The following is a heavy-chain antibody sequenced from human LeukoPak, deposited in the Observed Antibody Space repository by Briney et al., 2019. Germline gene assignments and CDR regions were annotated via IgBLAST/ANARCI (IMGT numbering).Heavy chain of an antibody. CDR2: INPNSGGT. J-gene: IGHJ4*02. D-gene: IGHD6-13*01. CDR3: ARGFHSSSWYYFDY. CDR1: GYTFTGYY. Sequence: ASVKVSCKASGYTFTGYYMHWGRQAPGQGLEWMGRINPNSGGTNYAQKFQGRVTMTRDTSISTAYMELSRLRSDDTAVYYCARGFHSSSWYYFDYWGQGTLVTVSS. V-gene: IGHV1-2*06.